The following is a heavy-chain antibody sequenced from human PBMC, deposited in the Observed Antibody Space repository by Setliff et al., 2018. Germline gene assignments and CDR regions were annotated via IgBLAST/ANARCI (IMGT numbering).Heavy chain of an antibody. CDR2: INPSSGKT. V-gene: IGHV1-8*02. D-gene: IGHD3-9*01. Sequence: GASVKVSCKASGYTFNNYDINWVRQAPGQGLEWMGWINPSSGKTDYAPNFQGRVTMTKNTSIATAYMDLSGLKSEDTAVYYCATGPIDNDVWGRGTLVTVSS. J-gene: IGHJ2*01. CDR1: GYTFNNYD. CDR3: ATGPIDNDV.